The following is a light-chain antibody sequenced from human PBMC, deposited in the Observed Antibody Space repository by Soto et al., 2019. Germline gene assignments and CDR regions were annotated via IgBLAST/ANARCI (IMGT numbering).Light chain of an antibody. CDR1: QSVSSY. V-gene: IGKV3-11*01. J-gene: IGKJ4*01. CDR3: QQRSNWPPLT. CDR2: DAS. Sequence: EIVLTKSPATLSLSPGERATLSCRASQSVSSYLAWYQQKPGQAPRLLIYDASNRATGIPARFSGSGSGTDLTLTISSLEPEDFAVYYCQQRSNWPPLTFGGGTKVEIK.